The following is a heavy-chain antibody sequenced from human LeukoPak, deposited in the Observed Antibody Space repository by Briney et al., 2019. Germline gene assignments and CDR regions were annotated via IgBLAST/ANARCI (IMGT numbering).Heavy chain of an antibody. Sequence: SETLSLTCTVSGGSINSSYYYWSWIRQPAGKGLEWIGRIYSSGSTNYNPSLKSRVTISVDTSKNQFSLELSSVTAADTAVYYCARGVETINFDSWGQGTLVTVSS. CDR1: GGSINSSYYY. CDR3: ARGVETINFDS. J-gene: IGHJ4*02. CDR2: IYSSGST. V-gene: IGHV4-61*02. D-gene: IGHD5-24*01.